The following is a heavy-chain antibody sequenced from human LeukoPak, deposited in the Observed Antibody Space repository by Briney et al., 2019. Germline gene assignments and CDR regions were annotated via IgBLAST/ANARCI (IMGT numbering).Heavy chain of an antibody. CDR3: ARTIRDYGLTYFDY. D-gene: IGHD4-17*01. V-gene: IGHV3-53*01. CDR2: IYSGGST. J-gene: IGHJ4*02. CDR1: GFSFSNYG. Sequence: GGSLRLSCAASGFSFSNYGMHWVRQAPGKGLEWVSLIYSGGSTYYADSVKGRFTISRDNSKNTLYLQMNSLRAEDTAVYYCARTIRDYGLTYFDYWGQGTLVTVSS.